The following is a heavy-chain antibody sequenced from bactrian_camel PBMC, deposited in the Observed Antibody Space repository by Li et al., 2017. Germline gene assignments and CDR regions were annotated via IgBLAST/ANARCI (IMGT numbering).Heavy chain of an antibody. CDR2: VDHNGKT. CDR1: GFTYSNPC. Sequence: HVQLVESGGGSVQSGGSLRLSCAVSGFTYSNPCMGWLRQAPGKEREGVADVDHNGKTSYADSVKGRFAISRDNAKNTLYLQMNSLKPEDTAMYYCAAEYFLRTGPPLVGCAVVSTGGAYYYWGQGTQVTVS. V-gene: IGHV3S53*01. J-gene: IGHJ4*01. D-gene: IGHD6*01. CDR3: AAEYFLRTGPPLVGCAVVSTGGAYYY.